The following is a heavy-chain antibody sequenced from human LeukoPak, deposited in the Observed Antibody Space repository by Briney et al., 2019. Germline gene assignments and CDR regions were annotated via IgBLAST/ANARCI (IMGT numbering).Heavy chain of an antibody. CDR2: ISGSGGST. J-gene: IGHJ5*02. Sequence: PGGSLRLSCAASGFTFSSYAMHWVRQAPGKGLEWVSAISGSGGSTYYADSVKGRFTISRDNSKNTLYLQMNSLRAEDTAVYYCAKDPSLVGAEWEDWFDPWGQGTLVTVSS. CDR1: GFTFSSYA. D-gene: IGHD1-26*01. CDR3: AKDPSLVGAEWEDWFDP. V-gene: IGHV3-23*01.